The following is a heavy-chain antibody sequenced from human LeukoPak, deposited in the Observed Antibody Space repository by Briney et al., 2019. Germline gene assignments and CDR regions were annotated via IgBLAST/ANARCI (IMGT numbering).Heavy chain of an antibody. V-gene: IGHV4-59*08. CDR1: GGSISNYY. CDR2: IYYSGST. Sequence: SETLSLTCTVSGGSISNYYWSWIRQPPGKGLEWIGYIYYSGSTNYNPSLKSRVTISVDTSKNQFSLKLSSVTAADTAVYYCARHSITAGTEYAFDIWGQGTMVTVSS. J-gene: IGHJ3*02. CDR3: ARHSITAGTEYAFDI. D-gene: IGHD6-13*01.